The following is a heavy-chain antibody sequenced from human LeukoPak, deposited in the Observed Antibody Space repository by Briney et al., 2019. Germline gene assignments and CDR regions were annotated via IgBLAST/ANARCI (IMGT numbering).Heavy chain of an antibody. Sequence: SETLSLTCTVSGGSISSYYWSWIRQPPGKGLEWIGYIYYSGSTNYNPSLKSRVTISVDTSKNQFSLKLSSVTAADTAVYYCARDASKYSYYMGVWGKGTTVTVSS. CDR1: GGSISSYY. V-gene: IGHV4-59*01. CDR3: ARDASKYSYYMGV. CDR2: IYYSGST. J-gene: IGHJ6*03.